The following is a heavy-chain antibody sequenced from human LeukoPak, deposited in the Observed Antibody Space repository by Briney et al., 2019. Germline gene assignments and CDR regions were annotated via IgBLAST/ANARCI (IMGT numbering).Heavy chain of an antibody. Sequence: NPSETLSLTCTVSGGSISSYYWSWIRQPPGKGLEWIGYIYYSRSTNYNPSLKSRVTISVDTSKNQFSLKLSSVTAADTAVYYCARGGGRGSRPTYFDYWGQGTLVTVSS. CDR2: IYYSRST. D-gene: IGHD3-10*01. CDR1: GGSISSYY. J-gene: IGHJ4*02. V-gene: IGHV4-59*01. CDR3: ARGGGRGSRPTYFDY.